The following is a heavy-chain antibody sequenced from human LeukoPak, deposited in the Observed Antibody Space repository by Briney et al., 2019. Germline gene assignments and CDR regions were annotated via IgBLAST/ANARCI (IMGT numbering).Heavy chain of an antibody. CDR2: ISAYNGNT. V-gene: IGHV1-18*04. D-gene: IGHD2-8*01. CDR3: ARAVSRQNPHLYGY. CDR1: GYTFTSYG. J-gene: IGHJ4*02. Sequence: ASVKVSCTASGYTFTSYGISWVRQAPGQGLEWMGWISAYNGNTNYAQKLQGRVTMTTDTSTSTAYMELRSLRSDDTAVYYCARAVSRQNPHLYGYWGQGTLVTVSS.